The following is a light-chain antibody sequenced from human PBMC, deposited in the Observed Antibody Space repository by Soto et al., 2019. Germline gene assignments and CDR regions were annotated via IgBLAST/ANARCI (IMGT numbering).Light chain of an antibody. CDR3: MQALQTPPT. V-gene: IGKV2-28*01. CDR2: LGS. J-gene: IGKJ4*01. Sequence: EIVLTQSPLSLPVTPGEPASISCRSSQSLLYSNGYNYLVWYLQRPGQSPQLLIYLGSNRASGVPDRFSGSGSGTDFTLKIRRVEDEDVGVYYCMQALQTPPTFGGGTKVEIK. CDR1: QSLLYSNGYNY.